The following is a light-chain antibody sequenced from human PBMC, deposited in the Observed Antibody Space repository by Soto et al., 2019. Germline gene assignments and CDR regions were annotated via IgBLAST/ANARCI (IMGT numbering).Light chain of an antibody. CDR2: DAS. CDR3: QHRYNWPFT. CDR1: QSVTSY. Sequence: EIVLTQSPATLSLSPGERATLSCRASQSVTSYLVWYQQKPGQAPRLLIYDASNRATGIPARCTGSESGTDFTLTISSLEPEDFAVYYCQHRYNWPFTFGQGTRLEIK. J-gene: IGKJ5*01. V-gene: IGKV3-11*01.